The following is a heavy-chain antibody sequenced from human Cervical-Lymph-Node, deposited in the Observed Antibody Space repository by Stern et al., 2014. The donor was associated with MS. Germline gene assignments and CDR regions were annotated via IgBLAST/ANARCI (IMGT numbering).Heavy chain of an antibody. J-gene: IGHJ4*02. Sequence: VQLVESGGGVVQPGRSLRLSCATSGFTFGRHSMHWVRQAPGKGLEWVAIISYDGSSQPYADSVEGRFTISRDNSNNTLYLQMNSLRVEDTAMYYCARPAAARYFDYWGQGSQVTVSS. V-gene: IGHV3-30-3*01. CDR2: ISYDGSSQ. D-gene: IGHD6-25*01. CDR3: ARPAAARYFDY. CDR1: GFTFGRHS.